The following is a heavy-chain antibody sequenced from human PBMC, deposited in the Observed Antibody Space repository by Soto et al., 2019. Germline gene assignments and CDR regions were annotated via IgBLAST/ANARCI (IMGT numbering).Heavy chain of an antibody. Sequence: SVKVSCKASVGTFSSYAISWVRQAPGQGLEWMGGIIPIFGTANYAQKFQGRVTITADKSTSTAYMELSSLRSEDTAVYYCANGRRYDFLSGNSQMTFDYWGQGTLVTVSS. D-gene: IGHD3-3*01. CDR2: IIPIFGTA. CDR1: VGTFSSYA. V-gene: IGHV1-69*06. CDR3: ANGRRYDFLSGNSQMTFDY. J-gene: IGHJ4*02.